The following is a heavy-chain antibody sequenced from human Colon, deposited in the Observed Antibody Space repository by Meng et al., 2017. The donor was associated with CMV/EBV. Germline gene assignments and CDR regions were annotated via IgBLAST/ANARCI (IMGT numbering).Heavy chain of an antibody. J-gene: IGHJ4*02. Sequence: QVQLVQSGGGVKKPGASVKVSCKTSGYTFTNFGISWVRQAPGQGLEWMAYISPYNGDTNYAQRFQGRVALTTDTSTSTVYMELGSLTSDDTAMYYCARELARGGYWGQGTLVTVSS. CDR1: GYTFTNFG. CDR3: ARELARGGY. CDR2: ISPYNGDT. V-gene: IGHV1-18*01.